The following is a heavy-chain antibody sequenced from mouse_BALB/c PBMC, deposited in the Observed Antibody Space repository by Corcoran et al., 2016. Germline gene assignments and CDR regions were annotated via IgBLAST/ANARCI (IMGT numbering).Heavy chain of an antibody. J-gene: IGHJ3*01. D-gene: IGHD3-2*01. Sequence: EIQLQQSGPELVKPGASVTMSCKASGYTFTSYVLHWVKQKPGQGLEWIGYINPYNDGTKYNEKFKGKATLTSDKSSSTAYIELSSLTSEDSAVYYCARSEDSSGYVPFAYWGQGTLVTVSA. CDR3: ARSEDSSGYVPFAY. CDR1: GYTFTSYV. V-gene: IGHV1S136*01. CDR2: INPYNDGT.